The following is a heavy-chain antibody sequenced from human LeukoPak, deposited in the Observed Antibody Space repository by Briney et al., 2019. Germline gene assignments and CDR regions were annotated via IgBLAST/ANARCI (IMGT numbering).Heavy chain of an antibody. J-gene: IGHJ4*02. Sequence: ASVKVSCKASGYTFTGYYMHWVRQAPGQGLEWMGWINPNSGATNYAQKFQGRVTMTRDTSISTAYMELSRLRSDDTAVYYCARDRDSSGWYLGYWGQGTLVTVSS. D-gene: IGHD6-19*01. V-gene: IGHV1-2*02. CDR3: ARDRDSSGWYLGY. CDR2: INPNSGAT. CDR1: GYTFTGYY.